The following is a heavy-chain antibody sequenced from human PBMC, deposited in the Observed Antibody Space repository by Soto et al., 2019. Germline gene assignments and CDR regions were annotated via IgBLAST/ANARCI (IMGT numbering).Heavy chain of an antibody. D-gene: IGHD5-12*01. CDR3: ARHFVAGYSGYRGAFDY. CDR2: IYYSGST. CDR1: GGSISSYY. J-gene: IGHJ4*02. Sequence: PSETLSLTCTVSGGSISSYYWSWIRQPPGKGLEWIGYIYYSGSTNYNPSLKSRVTISVDTSKNQFSLKLSSVTAADTAVYYCARHFVAGYSGYRGAFDYWGQGTLVTVSS. V-gene: IGHV4-59*08.